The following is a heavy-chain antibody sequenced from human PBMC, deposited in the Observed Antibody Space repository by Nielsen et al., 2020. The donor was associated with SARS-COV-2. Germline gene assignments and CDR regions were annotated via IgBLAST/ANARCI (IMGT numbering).Heavy chain of an antibody. CDR2: IWYDGSNK. V-gene: IGHV3-30*02. CDR1: GFTFSSYA. CDR3: AKDPGRYFDL. Sequence: GGSLRLSCAASGFTFSSYAMSWVRQAPGKGLEWVAVIWYDGSNKYYADSVKGRFTISRDNSKNTLYLQMNSLRAEDTALYYCAKDPGRYFDLWGRGTLVTVSS. D-gene: IGHD1-1*01. J-gene: IGHJ2*01.